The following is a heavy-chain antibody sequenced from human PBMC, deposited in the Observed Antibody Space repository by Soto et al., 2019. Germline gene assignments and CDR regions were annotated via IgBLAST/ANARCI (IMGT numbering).Heavy chain of an antibody. CDR3: AMASGDFVDNWFDP. J-gene: IGHJ5*02. V-gene: IGHV3-21*01. Sequence: EVQLVESGGGLVKPGGSLRLSCAASGFTFITSTMHWVRQAPGKGLEWVSSISSSSTYIYYADSVKGRFTISRDNAKNSVYLQMNSLRAEDTAVYYCAMASGDFVDNWFDPWGQGTLVTVSS. CDR2: ISSSSTYI. D-gene: IGHD4-17*01. CDR1: GFTFITST.